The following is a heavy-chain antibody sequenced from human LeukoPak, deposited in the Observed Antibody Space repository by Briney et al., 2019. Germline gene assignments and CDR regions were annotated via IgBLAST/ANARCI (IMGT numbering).Heavy chain of an antibody. CDR2: TYYSGST. D-gene: IGHD3-3*01. J-gene: IGHJ4*02. CDR3: ASRSSIWSGYQDTLYYFDS. CDR1: GGSISSYY. Sequence: SETLSLTCAVSGGSISSYYWSWIRQPPGKRLEWIGHTYYSGSTNYNPSLKSRVTISVDTSKNQFSLKLSSVTAADTAVYYCASRSSIWSGYQDTLYYFDSWGQGTLVTVSS. V-gene: IGHV4-59*01.